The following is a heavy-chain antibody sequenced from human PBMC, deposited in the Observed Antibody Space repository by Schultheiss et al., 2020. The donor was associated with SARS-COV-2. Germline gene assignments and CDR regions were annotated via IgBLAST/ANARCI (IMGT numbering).Heavy chain of an antibody. J-gene: IGHJ4*02. CDR1: GGSISSGGYY. Sequence: SETLSLTCTVSGGSISSGGYYWSWIRQPAGKGLEWIGYIYYSGSTNYNPSLKSRVTISVDTSKNQFSLKLSSVTAADTAVYYCARGSKGYDFWSGWPTLFDYWGQGTLVTVSS. CDR2: IYYSGST. CDR3: ARGSKGYDFWSGWPTLFDY. D-gene: IGHD3-3*01. V-gene: IGHV4-61*10.